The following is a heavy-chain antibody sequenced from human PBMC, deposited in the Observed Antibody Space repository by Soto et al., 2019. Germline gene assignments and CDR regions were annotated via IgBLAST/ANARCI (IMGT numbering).Heavy chain of an antibody. CDR3: ARGIGGLAGNY. J-gene: IGHJ4*02. Sequence: QVQLQESGPGLVKPSGTLSLTCAVSGGSISSSHWWNWVRQPPGKGLEWIGDIYPSGSTTYNPSLRRRLTVPLDNSKNHFSLNLRSVTAADSAVYYCARGIGGLAGNYWSQGTLVPVSS. D-gene: IGHD6-19*01. CDR1: GGSISSSHW. V-gene: IGHV4-4*02. CDR2: IYPSGST.